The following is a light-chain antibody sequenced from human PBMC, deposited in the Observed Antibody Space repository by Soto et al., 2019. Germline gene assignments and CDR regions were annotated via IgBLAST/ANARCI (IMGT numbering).Light chain of an antibody. Sequence: QSALTQPPSVSGAPGQRVTISCTGSSSSVGAGYDVHWYQHLPGTAPKLLIFSNTNRPSGVPDRFSGSKSGTSVSLAIAGLQAEDEGDYYCQSYDNILSAVVFGGGTK. CDR2: SNT. CDR3: QSYDNILSAVV. V-gene: IGLV1-40*01. CDR1: SSSVGAGYD. J-gene: IGLJ2*01.